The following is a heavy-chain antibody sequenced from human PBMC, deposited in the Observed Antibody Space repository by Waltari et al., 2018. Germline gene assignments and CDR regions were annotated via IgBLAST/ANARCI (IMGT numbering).Heavy chain of an antibody. CDR2: IYTSGST. D-gene: IGHD3-3*01. J-gene: IGHJ4*02. CDR3: ASEDFDLWSNSYGSYFDY. CDR1: GGSISSGSYY. Sequence: QVQLQESGPGLVKPSQTLSLTCPVSGGSISSGSYYWSWTRQPAGKGLEWIGRIYTSGSTNYNTSLKSRVTISVDTSKNQVSLKLSSVTAADTAVYYCASEDFDLWSNSYGSYFDYWGQGTLVTVSS. V-gene: IGHV4-61*02.